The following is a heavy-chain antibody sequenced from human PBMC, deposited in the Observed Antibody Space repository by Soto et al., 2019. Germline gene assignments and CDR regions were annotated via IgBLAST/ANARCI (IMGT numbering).Heavy chain of an antibody. Sequence: SQTLSLTCAISGDSVSSNSAAWNWIRQSPSRGLEWLGRTYYRSKWYNDYAVSVKSRITINPDTSKNQFSLQLKSVTPEDSAVYYSASDSSSWYRFDYWGQGTLVTVSS. J-gene: IGHJ4*02. V-gene: IGHV6-1*01. D-gene: IGHD6-13*01. CDR1: GDSVSSNSAA. CDR2: TYYRSKWYN. CDR3: ASDSSSWYRFDY.